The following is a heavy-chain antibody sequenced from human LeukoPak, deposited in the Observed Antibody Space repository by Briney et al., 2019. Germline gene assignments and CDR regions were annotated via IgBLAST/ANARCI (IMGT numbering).Heavy chain of an antibody. CDR2: LSGGGDSR. J-gene: IGHJ4*02. CDR1: GFAFSNYA. Sequence: QPGGSLRLSCAASGFAFSNYAMSWVRQAPGKGLEWVSSLSGGGDSRYYADSVMGRFTISRDNSKNTLYLQMNSLRAEDTAVYYCAKDGRLGATHYYFDYWGQGTLVTVSS. V-gene: IGHV3-23*01. D-gene: IGHD1-26*01. CDR3: AKDGRLGATHYYFDY.